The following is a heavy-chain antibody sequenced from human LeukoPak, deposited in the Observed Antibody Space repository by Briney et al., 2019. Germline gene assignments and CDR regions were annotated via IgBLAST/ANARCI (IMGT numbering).Heavy chain of an antibody. J-gene: IGHJ4*02. V-gene: IGHV4-61*01. D-gene: IGHD6-6*01. Sequence: SETLSLTCTVSGGSVSSGSYYWSWIRQPPGTGLEWIGCIYYSGSTNYNPSLKSRVTISVDTSKNQFSLKLSSVTAADTAVYYCARAGSIAATPWDYWGQGTLVTVSS. CDR1: GGSVSSGSYY. CDR3: ARAGSIAATPWDY. CDR2: IYYSGST.